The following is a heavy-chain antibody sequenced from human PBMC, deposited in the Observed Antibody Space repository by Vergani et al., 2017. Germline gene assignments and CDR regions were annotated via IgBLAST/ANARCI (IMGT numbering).Heavy chain of an antibody. J-gene: IGHJ6*03. CDR2: IYYSGST. CDR1: GGSISSHY. Sequence: QVQLQESGPGLVKPSETLSLTCTVSGGSISSHYWSWIRQPPGKGLEWIGYIYYSGSTNYNPSLKSRVTISVDTSKNQFSLKLGSVTAADTAVYYCARAEIVVVPAAMGDYYYYYMDVWGKGTTVTVSS. V-gene: IGHV4-59*08. D-gene: IGHD2-2*01. CDR3: ARAEIVVVPAAMGDYYYYYMDV.